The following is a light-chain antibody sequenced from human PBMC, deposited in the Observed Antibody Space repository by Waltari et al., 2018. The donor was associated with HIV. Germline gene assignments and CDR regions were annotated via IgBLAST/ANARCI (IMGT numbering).Light chain of an antibody. J-gene: IGLJ2*01. CDR3: QAGDSSTVV. Sequence: SYELTQPPSVSVSPGQTASITCSGDKLGDKYACWYQQQPGQSPVLVIYHDIQRPSGTPGRFSGSNAGTAAILTFGVTQAMDEADYYCQAGDSSTVVFGGGTKLTVL. CDR1: KLGDKY. CDR2: HDI. V-gene: IGLV3-1*01.